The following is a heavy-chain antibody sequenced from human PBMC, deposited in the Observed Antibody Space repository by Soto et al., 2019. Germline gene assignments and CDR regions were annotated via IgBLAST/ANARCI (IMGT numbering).Heavy chain of an antibody. V-gene: IGHV1-3*01. Sequence: ASVTVSCKASAYTFTSSGISWVRQAPGQRLEWMGWINAGNGDTKYSENFQGRVTITRDTSASTVYLDLSSLSSEDTAFYYCARTGHSGSYDYWGQGTLVTVSS. CDR2: INAGNGDT. CDR3: ARTGHSGSYDY. D-gene: IGHD3-22*01. CDR1: AYTFTSSG. J-gene: IGHJ4*02.